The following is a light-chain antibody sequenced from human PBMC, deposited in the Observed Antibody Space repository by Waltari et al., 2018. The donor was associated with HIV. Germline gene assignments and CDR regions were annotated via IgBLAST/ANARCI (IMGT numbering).Light chain of an antibody. V-gene: IGLV1-47*01. CDR3: ATWDDSLSGVL. CDR1: SSNIGSNY. CDR2: RND. Sequence: SVLTQPPSASGTPGQRVTISCSGSSSNIGSNYVFWYQQVPGTAPKLLLYRNDQRPSGVPDRFSGSTSGTSASLAISGLRPEDEAEYYCATWDDSLSGVLFGGGTKLTVL. J-gene: IGLJ2*01.